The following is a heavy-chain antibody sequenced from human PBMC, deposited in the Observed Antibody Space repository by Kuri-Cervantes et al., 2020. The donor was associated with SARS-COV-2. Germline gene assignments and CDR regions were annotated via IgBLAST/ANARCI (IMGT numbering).Heavy chain of an antibody. Sequence: GGSLRLSCAASGFTFNSYEMNWVRQAPGKGPEWLSYIGNTDSTTYYADSVKGRFTISRDNAKNLLYLQMNSLRAEDTALYYCARDLSQYGDPGFDFWGQGTLVTVSS. D-gene: IGHD4-17*01. CDR3: ARDLSQYGDPGFDF. CDR2: IGNTDSTT. V-gene: IGHV3-48*03. CDR1: GFTFNSYE. J-gene: IGHJ4*02.